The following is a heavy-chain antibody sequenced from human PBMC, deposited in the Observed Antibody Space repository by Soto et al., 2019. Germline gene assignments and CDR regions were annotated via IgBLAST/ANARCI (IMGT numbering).Heavy chain of an antibody. V-gene: IGHV3-21*06. CDR3: VSLSGGSCYFGVDA. J-gene: IGHJ6*02. CDR2: ISSATSDV. CDR1: GFTFSLYT. D-gene: IGHD2-15*01. Sequence: EVQLLESGGGLVKPGGSLRLSCAASGFTFSLYTMTWVRQAPGKGLEWVSSISSATSDVYYADSVKGRLTISREHDKNTGYQKKNSLRADDTGLYYCVSLSGGSCYFGVDAWGQGTTVTVSS.